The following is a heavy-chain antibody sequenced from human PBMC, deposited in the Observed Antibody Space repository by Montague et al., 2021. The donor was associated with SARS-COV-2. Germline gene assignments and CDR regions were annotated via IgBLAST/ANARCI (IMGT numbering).Heavy chain of an antibody. CDR3: AREEKEGGYSCYDTPYGMDV. D-gene: IGHD5-12*01. CDR2: IYYSGST. V-gene: IGHV4-59*01. J-gene: IGHJ6*02. CDR1: GGSISSYY. Sequence: SETLSLTCTVSGGSISSYYWSWIRQPPGKGLEWIGYIYYSGSTNYNSSLKSRVTISVDTSKNQFSLKLSSVTAADTAVYYCAREEKEGGYSCYDTPYGMDVWGQGTTVTVSS.